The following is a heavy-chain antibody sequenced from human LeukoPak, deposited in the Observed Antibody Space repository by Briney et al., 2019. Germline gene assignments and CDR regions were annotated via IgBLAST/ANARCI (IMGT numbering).Heavy chain of an antibody. CDR1: GFAFSSYA. CDR3: AKRGYDSGTWHGLDY. D-gene: IGHD6-25*01. V-gene: IGHV3-23*01. Sequence: GGSLRLSCVASGFAFSSYAMNWVRQAPGKGLEWVSSISGSGSITYYADSVKGRFTISRDNSMNTLYLQMNSLRVEDTALTDCAKRGYDSGTWHGLDYWGQEALVTVSS. CDR2: ISGSGSIT. J-gene: IGHJ4*02.